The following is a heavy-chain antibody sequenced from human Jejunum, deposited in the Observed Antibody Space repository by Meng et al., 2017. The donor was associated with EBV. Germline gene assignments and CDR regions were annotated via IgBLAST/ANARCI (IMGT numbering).Heavy chain of an antibody. V-gene: IGHV4-34*12. Sequence: HLQHVGAGLFKPSETLSLTCAFYGGSFNYYYWTWIRQPPGKGLEWIGEIIHSGSTNYDPSLKSRVTISVDRSKNQFSLKLTSVTAADTAVYYCARKAVPGTFARPKFDYWGQGTLVTVSS. CDR2: IIHSGST. CDR3: ARKAVPGTFARPKFDY. J-gene: IGHJ4*02. D-gene: IGHD6-19*01. CDR1: GGSFNYYY.